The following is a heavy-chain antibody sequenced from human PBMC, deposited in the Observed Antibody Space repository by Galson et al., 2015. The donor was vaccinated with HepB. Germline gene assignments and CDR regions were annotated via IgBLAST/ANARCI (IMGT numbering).Heavy chain of an antibody. CDR3: ARGVTWYGLDV. V-gene: IGHV3-48*02. J-gene: IGHJ6*02. CDR2: ISSSGSPI. D-gene: IGHD2-21*02. CDR1: GFTFSNYN. Sequence: SLRLSCAASGFTFSNYNMNWVRQAPRKGLEWVSYISSSGSPIYYADSVRGRFTISRDSAANSLYLQMNSLRDDDTAVYYCARGVTWYGLDVWGQGTTVTVSS.